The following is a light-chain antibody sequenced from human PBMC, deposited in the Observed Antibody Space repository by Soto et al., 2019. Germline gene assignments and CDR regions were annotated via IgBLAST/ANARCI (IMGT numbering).Light chain of an antibody. CDR3: QQYGTLPIT. J-gene: IGKJ5*01. CDR2: GAS. CDR1: KSVTSSY. Sequence: EIVLTQSPGTRALPPGEGGTLSGRASKSVTSSYLTWYQQQPGQAPRLLIYGASTRAAGIPDRFSGSGSGTDFTLTISSLEPEDFAVYYCQQYGTLPITFGQGTRLEIK. V-gene: IGKV3-20*01.